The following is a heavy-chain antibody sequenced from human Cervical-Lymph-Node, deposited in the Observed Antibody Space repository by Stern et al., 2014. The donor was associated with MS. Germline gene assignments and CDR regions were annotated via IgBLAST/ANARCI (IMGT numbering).Heavy chain of an antibody. V-gene: IGHV1-69*01. J-gene: IGHJ4*02. D-gene: IGHD6-6*01. CDR2: IIPIFGTA. Sequence: QEQLVQSGAEVKKPGSSVKVSCKASGGTFNTNVISWVRQAPGQGLEWMGGIIPIFGTALYAQKFQGRVTITANESTRAVYMELSSLRSEDTAVYYCARAAYSTSSYNYWGQGTLVIVSS. CDR1: GGTFNTNV. CDR3: ARAAYSTSSYNY.